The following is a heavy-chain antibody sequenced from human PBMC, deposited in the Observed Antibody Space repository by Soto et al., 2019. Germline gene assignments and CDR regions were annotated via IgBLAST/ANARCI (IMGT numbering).Heavy chain of an antibody. CDR1: GYTFTSYD. CDR3: ARGDGYNSPFDY. Sequence: QVQLVQSGGEVKKPGASVKVSCKASGYTFTSYDISWVRQAPGQGLEWMGWISTSNVNTNYAQKLQGRVTMTTDTSTTTAYMELRRLRSDDTAVYYCARGDGYNSPFDYWGQGVLVTVSS. D-gene: IGHD5-12*01. V-gene: IGHV1-18*01. J-gene: IGHJ4*02. CDR2: ISTSNVNT.